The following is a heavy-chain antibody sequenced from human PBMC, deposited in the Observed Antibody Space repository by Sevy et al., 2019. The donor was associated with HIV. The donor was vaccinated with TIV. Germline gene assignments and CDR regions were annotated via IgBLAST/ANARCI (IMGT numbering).Heavy chain of an antibody. CDR1: GFTFSDHY. CDR2: SRKKANSYSK. CDR3: VRLSYTSSWNFDY. D-gene: IGHD6-13*01. Sequence: GGSLRLSCAASGFTFSDHYMDWVRQAPGKGLEWVGRSRKKANSYSKEYAASVKGRFTISRDDSKNSLYLHMNSLKTEDTAVYYCVRLSYTSSWNFDYWGQGTLVTVSS. J-gene: IGHJ4*02. V-gene: IGHV3-72*01.